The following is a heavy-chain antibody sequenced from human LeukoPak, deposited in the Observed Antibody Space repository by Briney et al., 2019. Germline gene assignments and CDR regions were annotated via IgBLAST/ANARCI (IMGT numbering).Heavy chain of an antibody. CDR1: GFSLSTSGVG. D-gene: IGHD3-10*01. Sequence: SGPTLVSPTQTLTLTCTFSGFSLSTSGVGVGWIRQPPGKALEWLALIYWDDDKRYSPSLKSRLTITKDTSKNQVVLTMTNMDPVDTATYYCAHSLYYYGSGSYYSWYYIDYWGQGTLVTVSS. CDR3: AHSLYYYGSGSYYSWYYIDY. J-gene: IGHJ4*02. CDR2: IYWDDDK. V-gene: IGHV2-5*02.